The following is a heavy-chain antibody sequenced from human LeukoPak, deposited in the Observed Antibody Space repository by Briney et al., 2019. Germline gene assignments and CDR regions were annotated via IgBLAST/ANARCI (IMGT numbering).Heavy chain of an antibody. J-gene: IGHJ1*01. CDR2: ISSSGSTI. D-gene: IGHD3-22*01. CDR3: ATPNYYDSSGFFEH. CDR1: GFTFSDYY. V-gene: IGHV3-11*04. Sequence: PGGSLRLSCAASGFTFSDYYMSWIRQAPGKGLEWVSYISSSGSTIYYADSVKGRFTISRDNAKNSLYLQMNSLRAEDTAVYYCATPNYYDSSGFFEHWGQGTLVTVSS.